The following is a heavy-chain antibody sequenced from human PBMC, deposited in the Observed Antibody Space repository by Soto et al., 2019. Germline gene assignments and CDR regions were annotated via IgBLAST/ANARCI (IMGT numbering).Heavy chain of an antibody. J-gene: IGHJ6*02. D-gene: IGHD3-22*01. CDR3: AYYYDSSGYYYNLDYYYGMNV. CDR1: GFTFTSYA. V-gene: IGHV3-23*01. CDR2: VSSGGST. Sequence: GGSLRLSCAASGFTFTSYAMGWVRQAPGKGLEWVSVVSSGGSTYYADSVKGRFTISRDNSENTLFLQMNSLGAEDTAVFYCAYYYDSSGYYYNLDYYYGMNVWGQGTTVTVSS.